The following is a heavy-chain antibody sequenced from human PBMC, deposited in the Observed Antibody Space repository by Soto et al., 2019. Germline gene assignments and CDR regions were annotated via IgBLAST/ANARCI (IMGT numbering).Heavy chain of an antibody. CDR1: GGSMTSGDQY. CDR2: INHRGSL. J-gene: IGHJ6*02. CDR3: PKKPPQRQGRNWDV. V-gene: IGHV4-31*03. Sequence: QVQLQESGPGLVKPSQTLSLTCTVTGGSMTSGDQYWTWIRHRPGEGLEWFGYINHRGSLYYNPSVKSRVSMSVEPSKNHFSLTRSSVTAPDTAVNYCPKKPPQRQGRNWDVWGQGPRSPSP. D-gene: IGHD1-1*01.